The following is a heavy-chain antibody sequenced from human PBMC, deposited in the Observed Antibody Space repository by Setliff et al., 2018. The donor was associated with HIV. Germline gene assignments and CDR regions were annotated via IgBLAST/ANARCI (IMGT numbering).Heavy chain of an antibody. CDR1: GGSISSGSYY. V-gene: IGHV4-61*02. D-gene: IGHD1-26*01. J-gene: IGHJ4*02. Sequence: PSETLSLTCTVSGGSISSGSYYWSWDREPAGKGREWIGRVDNSGSTKYNPSLKSRLTISVDTSKDQLSLKLSSVTAADTAVYYCARGSGGSYDVNWGQGTLVTVSS. CDR2: VDNSGST. CDR3: ARGSGGSYDVN.